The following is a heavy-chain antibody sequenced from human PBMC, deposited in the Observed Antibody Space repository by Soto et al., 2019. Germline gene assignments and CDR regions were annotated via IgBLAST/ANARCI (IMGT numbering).Heavy chain of an antibody. CDR1: GFTFSSYA. V-gene: IGHV3-23*01. CDR2: ISGSGGTT. D-gene: IGHD3-22*01. CDR3: AKDPRTYYYDSSGYY. Sequence: EVQLLESGGGLVQPGGSLRLSCATSGFTFSSYAMSWVRQAPGKGLEWVSAISGSGGTTYYADSAKGRFTISRYNSKNTLHLQMNSLRAEDTAVYYCAKDPRTYYYDSSGYYWCQGPLLTVSS. J-gene: IGHJ4*02.